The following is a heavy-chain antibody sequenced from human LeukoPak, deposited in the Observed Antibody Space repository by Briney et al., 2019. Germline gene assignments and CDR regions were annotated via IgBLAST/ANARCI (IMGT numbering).Heavy chain of an antibody. CDR3: ARGMRLVRGLMFDY. D-gene: IGHD3-10*01. CDR1: GFTFSSFE. V-gene: IGHV3-48*03. CDR2: ISSSGSTM. Sequence: GGSLRLSCAASGFTFSSFEMSWVRQAPGTWLEWISYISSSGSTMYYADSVKGHFTTSRDNVKNSLYLQMNSLRAEDTAVYCARGMRLVRGLMFDYWGQGTLVTVSS. J-gene: IGHJ4*02.